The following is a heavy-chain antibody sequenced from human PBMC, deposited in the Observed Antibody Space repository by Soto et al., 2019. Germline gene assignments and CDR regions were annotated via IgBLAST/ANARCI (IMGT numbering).Heavy chain of an antibody. J-gene: IGHJ5*02. CDR3: ARDHDYGDYVPWFDP. CDR1: GYTFTSYG. Sequence: ASAKVSCKASGYTFTSYGISWVRQDPAQGLEWMGWISAYNGNTNYAQKLQGRVTMTTDTSTSTAYMELRSLRSDDTAVYYCARDHDYGDYVPWFDPWGQGTLVTVSS. CDR2: ISAYNGNT. V-gene: IGHV1-18*01. D-gene: IGHD4-17*01.